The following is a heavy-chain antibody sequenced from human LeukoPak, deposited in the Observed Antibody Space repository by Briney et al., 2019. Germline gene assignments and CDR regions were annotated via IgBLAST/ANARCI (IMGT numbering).Heavy chain of an antibody. Sequence: SETLSLTCAVYGGSFSGYYWSWIRQPPGKGLEWIGENNHSGSTNYNPSLKSRVTISVDTSKNQFSLKLSSVTAADTAVYYCARDYCSGGSCYYYYYMDVWGKGTTVTVSS. CDR1: GGSFSGYY. D-gene: IGHD2-15*01. CDR3: ARDYCSGGSCYYYYYMDV. J-gene: IGHJ6*03. CDR2: NNHSGST. V-gene: IGHV4-34*01.